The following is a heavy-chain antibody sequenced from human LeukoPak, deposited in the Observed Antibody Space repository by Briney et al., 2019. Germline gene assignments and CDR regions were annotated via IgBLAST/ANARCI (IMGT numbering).Heavy chain of an antibody. D-gene: IGHD2-21*01. CDR2: MNHRGTH. Sequence: SETLSLTCAVYGASFSDDYWNWIRQPPGKGLEWLGEMNHRGTHEYNPSLKSRVTMSVDMSKNEFSLRLTSVTAADTAVYYCARTIVGPGTSYFDQWGQGTLVTVSS. CDR1: GASFSDDY. J-gene: IGHJ4*02. V-gene: IGHV4-34*01. CDR3: ARTIVGPGTSYFDQ.